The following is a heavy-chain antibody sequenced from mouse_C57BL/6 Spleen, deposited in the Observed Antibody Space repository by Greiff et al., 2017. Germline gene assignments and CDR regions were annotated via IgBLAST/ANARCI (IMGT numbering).Heavy chain of an antibody. J-gene: IGHJ4*01. CDR1: GYAFSSSW. D-gene: IGHD1-1*01. Sequence: QVQLKESGPELVKPGASVKISCKASGYAFSSSWMNWVKQRPGKGLEWIGRIYPGDGDTNYNGKFKGKATLTADKSSSTAYMQLSSLTSEDSAVYFCARGYYYGSSYYVYAMDYWGQGTLVTVSS. CDR3: ARGYYYGSSYYVYAMDY. V-gene: IGHV1-82*01. CDR2: IYPGDGDT.